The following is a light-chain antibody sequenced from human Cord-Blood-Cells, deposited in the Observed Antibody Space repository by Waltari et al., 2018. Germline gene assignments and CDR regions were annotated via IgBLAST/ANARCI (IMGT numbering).Light chain of an antibody. CDR2: LNSDGSH. CDR1: SGHSSYA. V-gene: IGLV4-69*01. J-gene: IGLJ3*02. CDR3: QTWGTGSWV. Sequence: QLVLTQSPSASASLRAPVKLTCTLSSGHSSYAIAWHQQQPEKGPRYLMKLNSDGSHSKGDGIPDRFSGSSSGAERYLTISNLQSEDEADYYCQTWGTGSWVFGGGTKLTVL.